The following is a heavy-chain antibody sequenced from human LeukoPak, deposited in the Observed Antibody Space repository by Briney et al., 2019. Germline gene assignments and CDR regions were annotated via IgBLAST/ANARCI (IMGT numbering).Heavy chain of an antibody. CDR1: GFTVSFNY. CDR3: AKMVTATMRNWFDP. J-gene: IGHJ5*02. CDR2: IYSGGRI. Sequence: GGSPRLSCAASGFTVSFNYMSWVRQAPGKGLEWVSVIYSGGRIHYADSVKGRFTISRDNAKNSLYLQMNSLRAEDTAVYYCAKMVTATMRNWFDPWGHGTQVTVSS. D-gene: IGHD2-21*02. V-gene: IGHV3-53*01.